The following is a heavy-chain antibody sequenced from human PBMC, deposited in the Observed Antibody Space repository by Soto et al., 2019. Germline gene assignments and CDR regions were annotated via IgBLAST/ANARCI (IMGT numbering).Heavy chain of an antibody. Sequence: GASVKVCCKASGGTFSSYGISWVRQAPGQGLEWMGGIIPIFGTSNYAQKFQGRVTITADESTSTAYMELSSLRSEDTAVYYCARDIPPSTSCYMCYYYGMDVWGQGTTVTVSS. CDR2: IIPIFGTS. D-gene: IGHD2-2*02. V-gene: IGHV1-69*13. CDR3: ARDIPPSTSCYMCYYYGMDV. CDR1: GGTFSSYG. J-gene: IGHJ6*02.